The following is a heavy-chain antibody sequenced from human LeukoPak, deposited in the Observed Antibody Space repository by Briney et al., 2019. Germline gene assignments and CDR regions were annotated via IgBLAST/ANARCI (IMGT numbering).Heavy chain of an antibody. Sequence: GGSLRLSCAASGFTFSSYAMSWVRQTPGKGLEWVSAISGSGGSTYYTDSVKGRFTISRDNSKNTLYLQMNSLRAEDTAVYYCAKDYHSSSWYVHYWGQGTLVTVSS. D-gene: IGHD6-13*01. V-gene: IGHV3-23*01. CDR1: GFTFSSYA. CDR2: ISGSGGST. CDR3: AKDYHSSSWYVHY. J-gene: IGHJ4*02.